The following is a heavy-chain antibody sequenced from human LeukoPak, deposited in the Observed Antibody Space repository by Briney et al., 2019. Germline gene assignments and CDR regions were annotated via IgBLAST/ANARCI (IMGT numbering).Heavy chain of an antibody. Sequence: PGGSLRLSCAASGFTFSSYSMNWVRQAPGKGLEWVSYISSSSSTIYYADSVKGRFTISRDNAKNSLYLQMNSLRAEDTAVYYCARDPHTYYYDSSGYMEGRHFDYWGQGTLVTVSS. CDR3: ARDPHTYYYDSSGYMEGRHFDY. CDR2: ISSSSSTI. V-gene: IGHV3-48*01. D-gene: IGHD3-22*01. J-gene: IGHJ4*02. CDR1: GFTFSSYS.